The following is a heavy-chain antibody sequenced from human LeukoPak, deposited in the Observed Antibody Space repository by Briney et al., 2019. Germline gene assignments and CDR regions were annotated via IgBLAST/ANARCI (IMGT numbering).Heavy chain of an antibody. CDR2: IYYSGST. CDR1: GGSICSYY. D-gene: IGHD6-13*01. Sequence: PSETLSLTRTVSGGSICSYYWSWIRQPPGKGLEWIGYIYYSGSTNYNPSLKSRVTISVDTSKNQFSLKLSSVTAADTAVYYCARRGYSSSWYYFDYWGQGTLVTVSS. J-gene: IGHJ4*02. V-gene: IGHV4-59*08. CDR3: ARRGYSSSWYYFDY.